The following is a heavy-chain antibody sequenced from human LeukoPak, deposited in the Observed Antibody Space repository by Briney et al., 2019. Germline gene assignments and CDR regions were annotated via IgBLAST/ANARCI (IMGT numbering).Heavy chain of an antibody. J-gene: IGHJ4*02. CDR1: GYTFTSYD. CDR3: ARSRRITIFGVVISYFDY. CDR2: INPNSGGT. V-gene: IGHV1-2*02. D-gene: IGHD3-3*01. Sequence: ASVKVSCKASGYTFTSYDINWVRQAPGQGLEWMGWINPNSGGTNYAQKFQGRVTMTRDTSISTAYMELSRLKSDDTAVYYCARSRRITIFGVVISYFDYWGQGTLVTVSS.